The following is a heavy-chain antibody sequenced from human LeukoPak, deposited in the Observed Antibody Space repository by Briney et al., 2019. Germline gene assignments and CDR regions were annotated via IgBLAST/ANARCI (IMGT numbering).Heavy chain of an antibody. CDR3: ARAIFSSGWYLIDY. D-gene: IGHD6-19*01. V-gene: IGHV3-21*01. CDR1: GFTFSSYN. Sequence: GGSLRLSCAASGFTFSSYNMNWVRQAPGKGLEWVSYITSSSSYIYYADSVKGRFTISRDNAKNSLYLQMDSLRAEDTAVYYCARAIFSSGWYLIDYWGQGTLVTISS. J-gene: IGHJ4*02. CDR2: ITSSSSYI.